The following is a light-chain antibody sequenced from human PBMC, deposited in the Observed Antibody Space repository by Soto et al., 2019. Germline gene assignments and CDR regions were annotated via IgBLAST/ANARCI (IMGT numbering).Light chain of an antibody. CDR3: SSYTDSTIYV. V-gene: IGLV2-14*01. J-gene: IGLJ1*01. Sequence: QSALTQPASVSGSPGQSITISSTGTSSDLAIYNYVSWYQQHPGKAPKLMIYEVTNRPSGVSNRFSGTWSDNTASLTISGLQAEDEADYYCSSYTDSTIYVFGTGTKLTVL. CDR2: EVT. CDR1: SSDLAIYNY.